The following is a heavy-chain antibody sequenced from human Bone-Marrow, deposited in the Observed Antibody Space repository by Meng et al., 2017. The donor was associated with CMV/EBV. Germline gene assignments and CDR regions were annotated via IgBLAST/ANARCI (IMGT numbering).Heavy chain of an antibody. D-gene: IGHD5-18*01. CDR1: GYTFTSYD. CDR2: MNPNSGNT. V-gene: IGHV1-8*03. CDR3: ARGYSYGFYYYYYGMDV. Sequence: ASVKVSCKASGYTFTSYDINWVRQATGQGLEWMGWMNPNSGNTGYAQKFQGRVTITRNTSISTAYMELSSLRSEDTAVYYCARGYSYGFYYYYYGMDVWGQGTKVTAP. J-gene: IGHJ6*02.